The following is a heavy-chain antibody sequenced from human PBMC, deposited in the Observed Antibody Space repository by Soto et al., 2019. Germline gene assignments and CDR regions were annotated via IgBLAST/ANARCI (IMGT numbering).Heavy chain of an antibody. Sequence: SLRLSCAASGFPFSSYSMNWVRQAPGKGLEWVSYISSSSSTIYYADSVKGRFTISRDNAKNSLYLQMNSLRAEDTAVYYCARVHVGAYCGGDCYSTFDYWGQGTLVTVSS. CDR3: ARVHVGAYCGGDCYSTFDY. CDR2: ISSSSSTI. D-gene: IGHD2-21*02. J-gene: IGHJ4*02. V-gene: IGHV3-48*01. CDR1: GFPFSSYS.